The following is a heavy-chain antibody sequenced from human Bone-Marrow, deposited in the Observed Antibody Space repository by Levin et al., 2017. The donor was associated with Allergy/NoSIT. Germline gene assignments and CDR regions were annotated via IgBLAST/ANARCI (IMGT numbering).Heavy chain of an antibody. CDR2: ISSSSSYI. Sequence: LSLTCAASGFTFSSYSMNWVRQAPGKGLEWVSSISSSSSYIYYADSVKGRFTISRDNAKNSLYLQMNSLRAEDTAVYYCARDLLLWFGESAYYYYGMDVWGQGTTVTVSS. J-gene: IGHJ6*02. V-gene: IGHV3-21*01. D-gene: IGHD3-10*01. CDR1: GFTFSSYS. CDR3: ARDLLLWFGESAYYYYGMDV.